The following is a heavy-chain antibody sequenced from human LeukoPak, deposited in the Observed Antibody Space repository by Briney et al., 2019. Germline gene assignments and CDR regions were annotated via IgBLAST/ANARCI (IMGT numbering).Heavy chain of an antibody. V-gene: IGHV3-30*04. CDR2: ISYDGTNK. CDR3: ASGPNTVTTFKSFDY. CDR1: GFTFSSYS. Sequence: GSLRLSCAASGFTFSSYSMHWVRQAPGKGLEWVVVISYDGTNKYYADSVKGRFTISRDNSKNTLYLQMNSLRAEDTAVYYCASGPNTVTTFKSFDYWGQGTLVTVSS. J-gene: IGHJ4*02. D-gene: IGHD4-17*01.